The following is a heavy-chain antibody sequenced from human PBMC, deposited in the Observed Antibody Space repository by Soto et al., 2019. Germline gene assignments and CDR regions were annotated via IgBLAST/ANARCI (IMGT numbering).Heavy chain of an antibody. V-gene: IGHV4-39*01. CDR3: ATQEVGGSYVYTFDP. CDR2: IYYSGST. D-gene: IGHD1-26*01. Sequence: QLHLRESGPGLVKPSETLSLTCTVSGGSITSSSYYWGWIRQPPGKGLEWIGSIYYSGSTYYNPSLKRRFAIAVDTSKNQCSLKLSSVTAADTAVYYCATQEVGGSYVYTFDPWGQGTLVTVSS. J-gene: IGHJ5*02. CDR1: GGSITSSSYY.